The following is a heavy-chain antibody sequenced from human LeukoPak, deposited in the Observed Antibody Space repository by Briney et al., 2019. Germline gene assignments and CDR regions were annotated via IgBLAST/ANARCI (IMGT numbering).Heavy chain of an antibody. CDR2: ISYDGSNK. Sequence: PGGSLRLSCAASGFTFSSYGMHWVRQAPGKGLEWVAVISYDGSNKYYADSVKGRFTISRDNSQNTLYLQMNSLRAEDTAVYYCAKESVGFSSGWSSPPGAWGQGTLVTVSS. CDR3: AKESVGFSSGWSSPPGA. D-gene: IGHD6-19*01. CDR1: GFTFSSYG. J-gene: IGHJ5*02. V-gene: IGHV3-30*18.